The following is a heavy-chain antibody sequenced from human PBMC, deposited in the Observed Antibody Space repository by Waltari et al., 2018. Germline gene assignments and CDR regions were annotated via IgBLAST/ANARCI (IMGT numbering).Heavy chain of an antibody. Sequence: QVQLQESGPGLVKPSQTLSLTCTVSGDSITCNSFYWHWVRQPAGKGVEWIGRFYSSEYINYNPALKSRVTIARDTSKKQFFLKLTSVTAADTAFYDCAREVTKVELGRRLPHFFDSWGQGTLVTVSS. CDR3: AREVTKVELGRRLPHFFDS. CDR1: GDSITCNSFY. CDR2: FYSSEYI. V-gene: IGHV4-61*02. D-gene: IGHD7-27*01. J-gene: IGHJ4*02.